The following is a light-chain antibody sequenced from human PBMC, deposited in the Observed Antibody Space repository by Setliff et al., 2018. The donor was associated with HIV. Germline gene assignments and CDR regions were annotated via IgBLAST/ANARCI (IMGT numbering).Light chain of an antibody. J-gene: IGLJ1*01. CDR3: SSYRGTLEEV. CDR2: EVT. CDR1: SGDIGGYNY. V-gene: IGLV2-14*01. Sequence: SVLTQPASVSGSPGQSITISCTGTSGDIGGYNYVSWYQLLPGKAPKVLIYEVTNRPSGISDRSSGSKSGNTASLTISGLQAEDEADYYCSSYRGTLEEVFGTGTKVTVL.